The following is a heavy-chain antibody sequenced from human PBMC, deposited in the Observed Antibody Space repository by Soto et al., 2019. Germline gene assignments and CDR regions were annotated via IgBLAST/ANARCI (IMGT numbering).Heavy chain of an antibody. Sequence: EVQLEESGGGLVQPGGSLRLSCAASGFTFSSYSMTWVRQAPGRGLEWLSYITSSSTTIYYADSLMGRFTISRDNAKNSLYLQMNTLRAEDTSVYYCARVRGYCSRTTCPVGEGFDIWGQGTMVTVSS. CDR1: GFTFSSYS. CDR2: ITSSSTTI. J-gene: IGHJ3*02. D-gene: IGHD2-2*01. CDR3: ARVRGYCSRTTCPVGEGFDI. V-gene: IGHV3-48*01.